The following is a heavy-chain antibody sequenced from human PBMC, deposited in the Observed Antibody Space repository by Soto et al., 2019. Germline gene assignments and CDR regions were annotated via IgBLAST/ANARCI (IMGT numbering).Heavy chain of an antibody. CDR3: ARGTGDYDFWSGYHATDYFDY. J-gene: IGHJ4*02. V-gene: IGHV3-21*02. D-gene: IGHD3-3*01. CDR2: ITSSSSYI. Sequence: EVQLVESGGGLVKPGGSLRLSCAASGFTFSTYNMNWVRQAPGKGLEWVSSITSSSSYIYYADLLKGRFTISRDNAKKSLYLQMNGLRAEDTAVYFCARGTGDYDFWSGYHATDYFDYWGQGTLVTVSS. CDR1: GFTFSTYN.